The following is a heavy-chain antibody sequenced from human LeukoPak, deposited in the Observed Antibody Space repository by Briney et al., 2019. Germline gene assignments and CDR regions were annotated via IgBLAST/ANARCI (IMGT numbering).Heavy chain of an antibody. J-gene: IGHJ3*02. D-gene: IGHD3-16*01. V-gene: IGHV3-30-3*01. CDR3: ARARSKVGGAFDI. CDR1: GFTFSSYA. CDR2: ISYDGSNK. Sequence: GGSLRLSCAASGFTFSSYAMHWVRQAPGKGLEWVAVISYDGSNKYYADSVKGRFTISRDNSKNTLYLQMNSLRAEDTAVYYCARARSKVGGAFDIWGQGTMVTVPS.